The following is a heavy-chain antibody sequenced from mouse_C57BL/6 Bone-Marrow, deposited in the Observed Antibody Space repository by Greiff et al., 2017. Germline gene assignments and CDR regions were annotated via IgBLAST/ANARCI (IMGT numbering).Heavy chain of an antibody. Sequence: QVQLQQSGAELVKPGASVKISCKASGYAFSSYWMNWVKQRPGKGLEWIGQIYPGGGDTNYNGKFKGKDTLTADKSSSTAYMQLSSLTSEDSAVXMCARAPSYGDSCCWYLDVWGTGTTVTVAS. CDR2: IYPGGGDT. D-gene: IGHD2-13*01. CDR1: GYAFSSYW. J-gene: IGHJ1*03. CDR3: ARAPSYGDSCCWYLDV. V-gene: IGHV1-80*01.